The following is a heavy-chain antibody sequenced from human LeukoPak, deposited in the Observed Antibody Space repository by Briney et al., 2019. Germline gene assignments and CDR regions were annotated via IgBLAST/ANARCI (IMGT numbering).Heavy chain of an antibody. D-gene: IGHD6-19*01. CDR3: ARHTGWGLFTHQ. Sequence: PSETLSLTCTVSGGSISSSSYDWRCLRQPPGKGLEWIGSIYYSGSTYYNPSLKSRVTISVDTSKNLFSRKLNSVNAADTALYYCARHTGWGLFTHQGGQGTLVTVSS. J-gene: IGHJ4*02. V-gene: IGHV4-39*01. CDR1: GGSISSSSYD. CDR2: IYYSGST.